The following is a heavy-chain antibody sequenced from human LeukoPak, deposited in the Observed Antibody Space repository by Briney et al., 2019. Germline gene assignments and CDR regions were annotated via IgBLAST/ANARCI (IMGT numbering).Heavy chain of an antibody. CDR3: ASVSEGADAFDI. V-gene: IGHV4-39*07. CDR2: IYYSGST. Sequence: SETLSLTCTVSGGSISSYYWGWIRQPPGKGLEWIGSIYYSGSTYYNPSLKSRVTISVDTSKNQFSLKLSSVTAADTAVYYCASVSEGADAFDIWGQGTMVTVSS. CDR1: GGSISSYY. J-gene: IGHJ3*02. D-gene: IGHD1-26*01.